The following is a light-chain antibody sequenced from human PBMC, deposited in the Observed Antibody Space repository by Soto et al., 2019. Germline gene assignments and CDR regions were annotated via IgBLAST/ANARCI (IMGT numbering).Light chain of an antibody. CDR3: QQRSNWPPYT. J-gene: IGKJ2*01. CDR1: QSVSSY. V-gene: IGKV3-11*01. CDR2: DAS. Sequence: EIVLTQSPATLSLSPGERATLSCRASQSVSSYLAWYQQKPGQAPRLLIYDASNRATGIPARFSGSGSGTDLTLTISSLEPEDFVVYYCQQRSNWPPYTFGQGTKLEIK.